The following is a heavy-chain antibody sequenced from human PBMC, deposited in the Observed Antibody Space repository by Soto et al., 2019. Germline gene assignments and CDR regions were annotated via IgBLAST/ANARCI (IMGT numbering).Heavy chain of an antibody. J-gene: IGHJ5*02. V-gene: IGHV4-39*01. CDR3: ARHWIAGSSIP. CDR1: GDSISSSSQY. Sequence: SLETLSLTCSVSGDSISSSSQYWGWIRQPPGKGLEWIGSIHYSGTSYYNPSLKSRVTIFVDTSKNQLSLKLSSVTAADTAVYYCARHWIAGSSIPWGQGTLVTVSS. D-gene: IGHD2-21*01. CDR2: IHYSGTS.